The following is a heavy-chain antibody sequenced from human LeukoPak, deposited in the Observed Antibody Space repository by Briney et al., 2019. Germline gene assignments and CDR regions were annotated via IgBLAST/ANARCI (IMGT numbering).Heavy chain of an antibody. Sequence: SETLSLTCTVSGGSIASSAYYWSWIRQQPGKGVEWIGYIYHIMNTHYNPYLRSRLTISVDTSKNKFSLKLSSVTAADTAVYYCAREMVGRFFDYWGQGTLVTVSS. CDR1: GGSIASSAYY. J-gene: IGHJ4*02. CDR3: AREMVGRFFDY. V-gene: IGHV4-31*03. CDR2: IYHIMNT. D-gene: IGHD2-8*01.